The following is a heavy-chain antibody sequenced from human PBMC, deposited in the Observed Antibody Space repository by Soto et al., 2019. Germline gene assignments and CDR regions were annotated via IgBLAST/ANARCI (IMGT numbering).Heavy chain of an antibody. D-gene: IGHD4-4*01. Sequence: AAETLSLTCTVSGGSINNYYWSWVRQPAGKGLEWIGRIYISGAANYNPSLKSRVTMSVDTSKNQFSLKLRSVTAADTAVYYCPRDYTNRAGRGFDYWGQGTLVTVSS. V-gene: IGHV4-4*07. CDR1: GGSINNYY. CDR3: PRDYTNRAGRGFDY. J-gene: IGHJ4*02. CDR2: IYISGAA.